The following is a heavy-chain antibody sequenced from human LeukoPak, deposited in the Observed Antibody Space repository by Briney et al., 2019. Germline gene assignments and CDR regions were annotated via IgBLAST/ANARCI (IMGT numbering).Heavy chain of an antibody. Sequence: GGSLRLSCAASFSTFNKAWMNWVRQAPGKGLEWVGRIKSRADGGTTGYATPVKDRFTISRDDSENTAFLQMNSLKTEDTAIYYCSTHPTSGFWGQGTLVTVSS. V-gene: IGHV3-15*07. CDR2: IKSRADGGTT. CDR3: STHPTSGF. J-gene: IGHJ4*02. D-gene: IGHD2-15*01. CDR1: FSTFNKAW.